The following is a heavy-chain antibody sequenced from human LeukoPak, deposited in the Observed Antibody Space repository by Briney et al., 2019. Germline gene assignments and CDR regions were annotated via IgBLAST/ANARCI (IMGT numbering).Heavy chain of an antibody. CDR2: INPGNGGT. Sequence: VSVKVSCKGSGYTFTNYAVHWVRQAPGQRLEWLGWINPGNGGTKYSQNFQGRVTVTSDTSAATAYVELNSLTSEDTAVYYCARERWHCRVNCYSVYYYALDVWGQGTTVTVSS. V-gene: IGHV1-3*01. CDR3: ARERWHCRVNCYSVYYYALDV. J-gene: IGHJ6*02. CDR1: GYTFTNYA. D-gene: IGHD2-15*01.